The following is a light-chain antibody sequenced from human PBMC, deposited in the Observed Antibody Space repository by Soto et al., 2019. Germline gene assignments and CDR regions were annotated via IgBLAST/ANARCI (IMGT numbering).Light chain of an antibody. V-gene: IGKV1-5*03. Sequence: DIQMTQSPSTLSASVGDRVTITCRASQSISSWSAWYQQKPGKAPNLLIYKASSLESGVPSRFSGSGSGTEFTLTISSLQPGDFATYYCQQYKNFPWTFGHGTKVEIK. CDR3: QQYKNFPWT. J-gene: IGKJ1*01. CDR1: QSISSW. CDR2: KAS.